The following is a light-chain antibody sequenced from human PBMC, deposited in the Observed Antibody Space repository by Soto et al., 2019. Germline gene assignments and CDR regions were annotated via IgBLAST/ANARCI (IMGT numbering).Light chain of an antibody. CDR2: GAF. V-gene: IGKV3-20*01. Sequence: EIVLTQSPGTLSLSPGDRATLSCRASQGVSANSLAWYQHKVGQAPRLLIYGAFSRATGIPDRFSGNGSETDFTLPISRLEPEDFAVYFCHQYGSAPFTFGPGTKVDIK. J-gene: IGKJ3*01. CDR1: QGVSANS. CDR3: HQYGSAPFT.